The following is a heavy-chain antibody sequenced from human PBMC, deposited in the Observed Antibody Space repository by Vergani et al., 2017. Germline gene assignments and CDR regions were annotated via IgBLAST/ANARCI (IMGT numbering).Heavy chain of an antibody. D-gene: IGHD3-3*01. CDR3: AVFPIFGVEHNFDY. CDR2: FDPEDGET. CDR1: GYTLTELS. Sequence: QVQLVQSGAEVKKPGSSVKVSCKASGYTLTELSMHWVRQAPGKGLEWMGGFDPEDGETIYAQKFQGRVTMTEDTSTDTAYMELSSLRSEDTAVYYCAVFPIFGVEHNFDYWGQGTLVTVSS. J-gene: IGHJ4*02. V-gene: IGHV1-24*01.